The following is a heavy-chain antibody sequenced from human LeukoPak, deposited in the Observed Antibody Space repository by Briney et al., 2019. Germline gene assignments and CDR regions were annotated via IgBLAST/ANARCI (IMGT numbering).Heavy chain of an antibody. J-gene: IGHJ4*02. V-gene: IGHV4-59*12. CDR3: ARASEGIGFFDH. CDR2: IYYSGST. D-gene: IGHD2-2*03. Sequence: SETLSLTCTVSGGSISSYYWSWIRQSPGKGLEWIAYIYYSGSTSYNPSLKSRVAISIDTSKNQFSLKLSSVTAADTAVYYCARASEGIGFFDHWGQGILVTVSS. CDR1: GGSISSYY.